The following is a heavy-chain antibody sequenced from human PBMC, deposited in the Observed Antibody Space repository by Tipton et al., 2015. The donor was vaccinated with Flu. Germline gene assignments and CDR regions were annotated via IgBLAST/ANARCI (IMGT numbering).Heavy chain of an antibody. CDR2: ISWNSVNI. V-gene: IGHV3-9*01. J-gene: IGHJ4*02. CDR3: AKAIDYGPSYYFDY. CDR1: GFTFDAYA. Sequence: QLVQSGGGLVQPGRSLRLSCAASGFTFDAYAMYWVRQAPGKGLERVSGISWNSVNIDYVDSVRGRFTISRDNAKNSLYLQMNSLRVEDTALYYCAKAIDYGPSYYFDYWGQGTLVTGSS. D-gene: IGHD4-17*01.